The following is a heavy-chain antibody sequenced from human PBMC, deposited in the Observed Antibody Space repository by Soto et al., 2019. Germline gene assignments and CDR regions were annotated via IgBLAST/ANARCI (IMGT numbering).Heavy chain of an antibody. J-gene: IGHJ6*02. D-gene: IGHD3-3*01. CDR2: ISSSSSTI. Sequence: GGSLRLSCAASGFTFSSYSMNWVRQAPGKGLEWVSYISSSSSTIYYADSVKGRFTISRDNAKNSLYLQMNSLRDEDTAVYYCARDRGHYDFWSGYYRGYYYYGMDVWGQGTMVTVSS. CDR1: GFTFSSYS. CDR3: ARDRGHYDFWSGYYRGYYYYGMDV. V-gene: IGHV3-48*02.